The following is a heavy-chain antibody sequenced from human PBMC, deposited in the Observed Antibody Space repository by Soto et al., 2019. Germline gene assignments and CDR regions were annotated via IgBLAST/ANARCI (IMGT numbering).Heavy chain of an antibody. CDR3: ARPPYPGCINAVCYPLDY. V-gene: IGHV1-46*01. CDR2: INPSGGST. J-gene: IGHJ4*02. D-gene: IGHD2-8*01. Sequence: QVQLVQSGAEVKKPGASVKISCKASGYTFTSYYMHWVRQAPGQGLEWMGIINPSGGSTNYAQKPQGEVAMTTDTSTSTVYMELNSLRSEDTAVYYCARPPYPGCINAVCYPLDYWGQGTLVTVSS. CDR1: GYTFTSYY.